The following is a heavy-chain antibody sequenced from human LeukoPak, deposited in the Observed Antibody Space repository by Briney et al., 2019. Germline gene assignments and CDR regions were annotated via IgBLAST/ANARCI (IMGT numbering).Heavy chain of an antibody. CDR2: IADDGSIK. Sequence: GRSLRLSCAASGFTFSIYAMHWVRQAPGKGLEWLALIADDGSIKYYADAVKDRFSISRDNSMNTLYLQMNSLRPEDSAVYFCARPSTGALFDLNFDYWGQATLVTVSS. J-gene: IGHJ4*02. CDR1: GFTFSIYA. V-gene: IGHV3-30-3*01. CDR3: ARPSTGALFDLNFDY. D-gene: IGHD2-2*01.